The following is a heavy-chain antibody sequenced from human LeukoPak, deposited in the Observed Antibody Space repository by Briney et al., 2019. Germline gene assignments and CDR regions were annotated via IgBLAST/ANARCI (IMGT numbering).Heavy chain of an antibody. Sequence: GSLRLSCAASGFTFSSYWMSWVRQAPGKGLEWIGSIYHSGSTYYNPSLKSRVTISVDTSKNQFSLKLSSVTAADTAVYYCARSPPPDSSGYYSFDYWGQGTLVTVSS. CDR2: IYHSGST. CDR3: ARSPPPDSSGYYSFDY. V-gene: IGHV4-38-2*01. CDR1: GFTFSSYW. J-gene: IGHJ4*02. D-gene: IGHD3-22*01.